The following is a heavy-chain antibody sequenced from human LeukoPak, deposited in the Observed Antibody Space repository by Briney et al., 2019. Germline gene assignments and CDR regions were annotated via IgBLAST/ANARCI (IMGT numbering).Heavy chain of an antibody. CDR3: AGGPKYYYDSSGYL. CDR2: IYYSGST. CDR1: GGSISSSSYY. D-gene: IGHD3-22*01. Sequence: SETLSLTCTVSGGSISSSSYYWGWIRQPPGKGLEWIGSIYYSGSTYYNPSLKSRVTISVDTSKSQFSLKLSSVTAADTAVYYCAGGPKYYYDSSGYLWGQGTLVTVSS. J-gene: IGHJ5*02. V-gene: IGHV4-39*01.